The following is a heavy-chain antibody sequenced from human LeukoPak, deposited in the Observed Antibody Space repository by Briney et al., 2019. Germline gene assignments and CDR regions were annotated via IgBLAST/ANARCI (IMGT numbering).Heavy chain of an antibody. J-gene: IGHJ4*02. CDR1: GFIFTNFA. CDR2: ISNDERNK. CDR3: ARDQRTVGY. Sequence: GGSLRLSCAASGFIFTNFAMHWVRQAPGKGLEWVAVISNDERNKYYAESVKGRFTISRDNSNSMVYLQMTSLRLEDTAVYYCARDQRTVGYWGQGTLVTVSS. V-gene: IGHV3-30*04.